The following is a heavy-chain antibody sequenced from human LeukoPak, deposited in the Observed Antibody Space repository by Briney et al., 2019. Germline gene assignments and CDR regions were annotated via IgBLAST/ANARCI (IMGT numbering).Heavy chain of an antibody. V-gene: IGHV3-7*01. CDR3: SYSLNY. CDR1: GFTFSRSW. Sequence: TGGSLRLSCAASGFTFSRSWMDWVRQAPGKGLEWVANIKEDGSETHYVDSAKGRFTISRDNAKNTLFLQVDSLRVEDTAIYYCSYSLNYWGQGILVTVSS. J-gene: IGHJ4*02. D-gene: IGHD2-21*01. CDR2: IKEDGSET.